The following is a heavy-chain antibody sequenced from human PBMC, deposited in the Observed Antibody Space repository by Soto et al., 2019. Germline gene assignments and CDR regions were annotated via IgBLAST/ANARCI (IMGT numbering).Heavy chain of an antibody. Sequence: ESLKISCKGSGYSFTSYWIGWVRQMPGKGLEWMGIIYPGDSDTRYSPSFQGQVTISADKSISTAYLQWSSLKASDTAMYYCARQYYYGSGGINYYYYYMDVWGKGTTVTVSS. D-gene: IGHD3-10*01. CDR2: IYPGDSDT. J-gene: IGHJ6*03. CDR3: ARQYYYGSGGINYYYYYMDV. V-gene: IGHV5-51*01. CDR1: GYSFTSYW.